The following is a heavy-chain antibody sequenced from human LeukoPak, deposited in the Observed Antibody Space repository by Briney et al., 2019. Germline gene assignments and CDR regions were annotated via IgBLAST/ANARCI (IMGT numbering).Heavy chain of an antibody. J-gene: IGHJ4*02. CDR1: GVSMSSGGYY. CDR2: IYYSGST. D-gene: IGHD6-19*01. V-gene: IGHV4-31*03. CDR3: ARDDSSGWAFDY. Sequence: TLSLTCTVSGVSMSSGGYYWRWVRQQPGKGLEGIGYIYYSGSTYYNPSLKSRVTRSVDTSKNQFSLKLSSVTAADTAVYYCARDDSSGWAFDYWGQGTLVTVSS.